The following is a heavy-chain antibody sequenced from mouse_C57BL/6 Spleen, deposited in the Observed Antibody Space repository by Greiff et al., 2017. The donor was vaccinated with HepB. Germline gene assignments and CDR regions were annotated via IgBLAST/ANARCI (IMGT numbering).Heavy chain of an antibody. D-gene: IGHD1-1*01. CDR2: ISDGGSYT. CDR3: ARDAITTVAFDY. V-gene: IGHV5-4*01. Sequence: EVQVVESGGGLVKPGGSLKLSCAASGFTFSSYAMSWVRQTPEKRLEWVATISDGGSYTYYPDNVKGRFTISRDNAKNNLYLQMSHLKSEDTAMYYCARDAITTVAFDYWGQGTTLTVSS. CDR1: GFTFSSYA. J-gene: IGHJ2*01.